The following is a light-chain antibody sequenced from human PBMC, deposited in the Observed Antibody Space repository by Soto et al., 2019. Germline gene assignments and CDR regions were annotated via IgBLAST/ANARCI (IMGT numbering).Light chain of an antibody. CDR3: QQYGNSPYT. CDR2: GAS. J-gene: IGKJ2*01. V-gene: IGKV3-20*01. CDR1: QSVDNNY. Sequence: EIVLTQSPGTLSLSPGESATLSCRASQSVDNNYVAWYQQKPGQAPTLLIHGASYRAAGIPDRFSGSGSGTDSTLTISRLEPEDFAVFHCQQYGNSPYTFGQGTKVDIK.